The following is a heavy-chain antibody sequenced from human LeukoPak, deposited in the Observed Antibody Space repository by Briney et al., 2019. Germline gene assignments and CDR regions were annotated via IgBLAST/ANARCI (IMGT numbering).Heavy chain of an antibody. CDR1: GGSFSGYY. J-gene: IGHJ4*02. V-gene: IGHV4-34*01. CDR3: ARDPRGYEFDY. CDR2: INHSGST. D-gene: IGHD5-12*01. Sequence: SETLSLTCAVYGGSFSGYYWSWIRQPPGKGLEWIGEINHSGSTNYNPSLKSRVTISVDTSKNQFSLKLSSVTAADTAVYYCARDPRGYEFDYWGQGTLVTVSS.